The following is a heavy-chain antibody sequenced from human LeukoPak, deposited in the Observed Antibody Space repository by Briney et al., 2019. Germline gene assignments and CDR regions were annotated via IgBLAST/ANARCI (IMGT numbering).Heavy chain of an antibody. D-gene: IGHD3-3*01. CDR2: INHSGST. Sequence: SETLSLTCAVYGGSFSGYYWSWIRQPPGKGLEWIGEINHSGSTNYNPSLKSRVTISVDTSKNQFSLKLNSVTAADTAVYYCARGTPLGVNWFDPWGQGTLVTVSS. CDR1: GGSFSGYY. CDR3: ARGTPLGVNWFDP. J-gene: IGHJ5*02. V-gene: IGHV4-34*01.